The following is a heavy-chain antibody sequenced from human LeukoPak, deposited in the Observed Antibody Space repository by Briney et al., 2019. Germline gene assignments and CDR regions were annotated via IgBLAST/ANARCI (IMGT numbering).Heavy chain of an antibody. CDR3: AKGTRLLRFLEWLLYFRY. D-gene: IGHD3-3*01. CDR1: GFTFSSYA. Sequence: GGSLRLSRAASGFTFSSYAMSWVRQAPGKGLEWVSAISGSGGSTYYADSVKGRFTISRDNSKNTLYLQMNSLRAEDTAVYYCAKGTRLLRFLEWLLYFRYWGQGTLVTVSS. J-gene: IGHJ4*02. CDR2: ISGSGGST. V-gene: IGHV3-23*01.